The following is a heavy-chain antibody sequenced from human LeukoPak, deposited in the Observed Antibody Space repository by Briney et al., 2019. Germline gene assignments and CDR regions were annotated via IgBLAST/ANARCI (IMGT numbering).Heavy chain of an antibody. V-gene: IGHV4-38-2*02. Sequence: SETLSLTCTVSGYSISSGYYWGWIRQPPGKGLEWIGSIYYSGSTYYNPSLKSRVTISVDTSKNQFSLKLSSVTAADTAVYYCATGGDILTGYDHNWFDPWGQGTLVTVSS. CDR2: IYYSGST. J-gene: IGHJ5*02. CDR3: ATGGDILTGYDHNWFDP. D-gene: IGHD3-9*01. CDR1: GYSISSGYY.